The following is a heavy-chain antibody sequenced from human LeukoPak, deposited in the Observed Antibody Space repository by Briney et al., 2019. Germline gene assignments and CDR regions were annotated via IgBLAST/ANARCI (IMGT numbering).Heavy chain of an antibody. Sequence: GGSLRLSCAASGFTFSSYTMNWVRQPPGKGLEWVSNIGTSSTTIYYADSVKGRFTISRDKSKNTLYLQVNSLRAEDTAVYYCAKDLYCSSTGCPEDYSYYGMDVWGQGTTVTVSS. D-gene: IGHD2-2*01. CDR3: AKDLYCSSTGCPEDYSYYGMDV. CDR1: GFTFSSYT. J-gene: IGHJ6*02. V-gene: IGHV3-48*01. CDR2: IGTSSTTI.